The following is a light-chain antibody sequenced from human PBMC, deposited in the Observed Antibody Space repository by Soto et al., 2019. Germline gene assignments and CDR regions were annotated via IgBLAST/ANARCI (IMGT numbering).Light chain of an antibody. V-gene: IGLV1-36*01. Sequence: QSVLTQPPSVSDAPRQRVTISCSGSSSNIGNNAVNWYQQLPGKAPKLLIYYDDLLPSGVSDRFSGSKSGTSASLAISGLQSEDEADYYWAAWDDSLNGYVFGTGTKVTV. CDR3: AAWDDSLNGYV. CDR2: YDD. J-gene: IGLJ1*01. CDR1: SSNIGNNA.